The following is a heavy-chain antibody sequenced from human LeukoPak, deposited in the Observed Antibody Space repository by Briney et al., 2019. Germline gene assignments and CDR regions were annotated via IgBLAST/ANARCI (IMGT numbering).Heavy chain of an antibody. CDR1: GYTFTGYY. V-gene: IGHV1-2*02. Sequence: ASVKASCQASGYTFTGYYMHWVRQAPGQGLEWMGWINPNSGGTSYAQEFQCRVTMTRGTSISTAYMELSRLRSDDTAVYYCARACGGDCYNIFYCYYGMDVWGQGTTVTVSS. CDR3: ARACGGDCYNIFYCYYGMDV. J-gene: IGHJ6*02. D-gene: IGHD2-21*02. CDR2: INPNSGGT.